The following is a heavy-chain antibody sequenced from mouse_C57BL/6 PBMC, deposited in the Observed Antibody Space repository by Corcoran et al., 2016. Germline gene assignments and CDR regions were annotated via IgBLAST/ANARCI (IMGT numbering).Heavy chain of an antibody. V-gene: IGHV1-26*01. CDR1: GYTFTDYY. CDR2: INPNNGVT. D-gene: IGHD1-1*01. CDR3: AREGLGSSYPLDY. J-gene: IGHJ2*01. Sequence: EVKLQQSGPELVKPGASVKISCKASGYTFTDYYMNWVKQSHGKSLEWIGDINPNNGVTSYNQKFKGKATLTVDKSSSTAYMELRSLTSEDSAVYYCAREGLGSSYPLDYWGQGTTLTVSS.